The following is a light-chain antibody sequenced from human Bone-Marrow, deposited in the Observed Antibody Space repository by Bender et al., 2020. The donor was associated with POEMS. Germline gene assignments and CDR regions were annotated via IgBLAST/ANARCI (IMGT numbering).Light chain of an antibody. J-gene: IGLJ3*02. CDR3: QTYDSSLSGWL. CDR2: VNN. V-gene: IGLV1-40*01. Sequence: GTAPRLLIYVNNERPSGVPDRFSGSKSGTSASLAITGLQAEDEADYYCQTYDSSLSGWLFGGGTKLTVL.